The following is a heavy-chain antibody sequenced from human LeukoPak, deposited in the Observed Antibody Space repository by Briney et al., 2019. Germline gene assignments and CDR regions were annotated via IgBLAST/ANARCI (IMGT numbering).Heavy chain of an antibody. CDR1: GLTFSDYW. Sequence: GGSLRLSCAVSGLTFSDYWMSWVRQAPGKGLEWVANINEDGGEKYYVDSLNGRFTISRDHAKNSLYLQRNSLRAEDTAVYYCARGTDYWGQGTLLPVSS. CDR2: INEDGGEK. V-gene: IGHV3-7*01. J-gene: IGHJ4*02. CDR3: ARGTDY.